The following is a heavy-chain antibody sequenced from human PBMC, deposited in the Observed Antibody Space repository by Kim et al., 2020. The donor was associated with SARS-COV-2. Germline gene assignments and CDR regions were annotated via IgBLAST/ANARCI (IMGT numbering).Heavy chain of an antibody. CDR3: ASLELGAARPHRWFDP. CDR2: IYYSGST. D-gene: IGHD6-6*01. J-gene: IGHJ5*02. V-gene: IGHV4-31*03. Sequence: SETLSLTCTVSGGSISSGGYYWSWIRQHPGKGLEWIGYIYYSGSTYYNPSLKSRVTISVDTSKNQFSLKLSSVTAADTAVYYCASLELGAARPHRWFDPWGQGTLVTVSS. CDR1: GGSISSGGYY.